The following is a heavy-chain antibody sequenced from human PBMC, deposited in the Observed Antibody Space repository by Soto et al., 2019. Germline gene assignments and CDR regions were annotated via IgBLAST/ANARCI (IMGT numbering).Heavy chain of an antibody. CDR1: GATFSSCA. CDR2: IIPIFGTA. Sequence: SVKVYCKAPGATFSSCAISWGRRAPGQGLEWMGGIIPIFGTANYAQKFQGRVTITADESTSTAYMELSSLRSEDTAVYYRARAAYAHAAMDVWGHGTTVTVSS. V-gene: IGHV1-69*13. J-gene: IGHJ6*01. D-gene: IGHD3-16*01. CDR3: ARAAYAHAAMDV.